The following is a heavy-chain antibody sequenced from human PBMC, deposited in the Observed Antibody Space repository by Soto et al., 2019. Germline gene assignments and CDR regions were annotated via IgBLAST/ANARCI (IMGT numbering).Heavy chain of an antibody. J-gene: IGHJ4*02. CDR3: ARVVTLSHQYYFDY. Sequence: QVQLVQSGAEVKKPGSSVKVSCKASGGTFSSYAISWVRQAPGQGLEWMGGIIPIFGTANYAQKFQGRVTITADESTSKAYMELSSLRSEDTAVYYCARVVTLSHQYYFDYCGQGTLVTGSS. CDR2: IIPIFGTA. V-gene: IGHV1-69*01. CDR1: GGTFSSYA. D-gene: IGHD4-4*01.